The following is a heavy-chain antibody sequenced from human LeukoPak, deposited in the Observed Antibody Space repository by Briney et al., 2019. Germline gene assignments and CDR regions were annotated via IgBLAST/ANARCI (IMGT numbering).Heavy chain of an antibody. Sequence: PSETLSLTCTVSGGSISSSSYYWGWIRQPPGKGLEWIGSIYYSGSTYYNPSLKSRVTISVDTSKNQFSLKLSSVTAADTAVYYCARPSDSSRGWYQGPFDYWGQGTLVTVSS. D-gene: IGHD6-19*01. CDR3: ARPSDSSRGWYQGPFDY. CDR2: IYYSGST. J-gene: IGHJ4*02. V-gene: IGHV4-39*01. CDR1: GGSISSSSYY.